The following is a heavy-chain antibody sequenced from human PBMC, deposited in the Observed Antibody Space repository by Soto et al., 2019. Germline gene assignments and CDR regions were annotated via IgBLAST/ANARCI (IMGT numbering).Heavy chain of an antibody. CDR3: ARGPDDFWSGYYSGRFDY. V-gene: IGHV4-59*01. CDR2: IYYSGST. Sequence: SETLSLTCTVSGGSISSYYWSWIRQPPGKGLEWIGYIYYSGSTNYNPSLKSRVTISVDTSKNQFSLKLSSVTAADTAVYYCARGPDDFWSGYYSGRFDYWGQGTLVTVSS. J-gene: IGHJ4*02. CDR1: GGSISSYY. D-gene: IGHD3-3*01.